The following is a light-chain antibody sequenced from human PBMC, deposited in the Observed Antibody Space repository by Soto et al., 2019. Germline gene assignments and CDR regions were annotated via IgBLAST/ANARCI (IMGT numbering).Light chain of an antibody. J-gene: IGLJ2*01. CDR2: SNH. Sequence: QSVLTQPPSASGTPGQGVTISCSGSSSNIASNTVNWYQQLAGTAPKLLIYSNHQRPSGVPDRFSGSKSGTSASLAISGLQSEDESDYYCATWDDSLNGAVFGRGTKLTVL. V-gene: IGLV1-44*01. CDR1: SSNIASNT. CDR3: ATWDDSLNGAV.